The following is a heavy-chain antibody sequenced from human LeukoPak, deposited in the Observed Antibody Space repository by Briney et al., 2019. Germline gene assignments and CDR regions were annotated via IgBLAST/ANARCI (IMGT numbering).Heavy chain of an antibody. CDR2: IWYDGSNK. CDR3: ARDRSLGGTFDY. CDR1: GFTFSSSA. J-gene: IGHJ4*02. Sequence: GGSLRLSCAASGFTFSSSAMSWVRQAPGKGLEWVAVIWYDGSNKYYADSVKGRFTISRDNSKNTLYLQMNSLRAEDTAVYYCARDRSLGGTFDYWGQGTLVTVSS. V-gene: IGHV3-33*08. D-gene: IGHD3-16*01.